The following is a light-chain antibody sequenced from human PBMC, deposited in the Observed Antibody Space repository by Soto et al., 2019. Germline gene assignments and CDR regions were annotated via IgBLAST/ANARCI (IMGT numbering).Light chain of an antibody. CDR3: QQSYSTLWT. J-gene: IGKJ1*01. Sequence: DIQMTQSPSSLSAXVGDRVTITCRASQSISSYLNWYQQKPGKAPKLLIYAASNLQSGLPSRFSSSGSGTNFTITISSLQPEDFATYYCQQSYSTLWTFGQGTKVEIK. CDR2: AAS. V-gene: IGKV1-39*01. CDR1: QSISSY.